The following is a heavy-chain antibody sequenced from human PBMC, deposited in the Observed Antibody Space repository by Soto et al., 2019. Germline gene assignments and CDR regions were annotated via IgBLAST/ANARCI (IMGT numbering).Heavy chain of an antibody. CDR1: GGTFSSYA. V-gene: IGHV1-69*13. D-gene: IGHD5-12*01. CDR2: IIPIFGTA. CDR3: ARDLGHIVATTLRPSWFDP. Sequence: SVKVSCKASGGTFSSYAISWVRQAPGQGLEWMGGIIPIFGTANYAQKFQGRVTITADESTSTAYMELSSLRSEDTAVYYCARDLGHIVATTLRPSWFDPWGQGTLVTVSS. J-gene: IGHJ5*02.